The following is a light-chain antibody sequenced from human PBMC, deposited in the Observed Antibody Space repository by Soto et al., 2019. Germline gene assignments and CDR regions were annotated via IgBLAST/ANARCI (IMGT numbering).Light chain of an antibody. Sequence: DIHITHSASSLSSSVADSVAITCRARQNINSYLNWYQQKPGKAPKLLICAASSLQSGVPSRFSGSGSGTDFTLPVSSLQTEDFATYYCHQSYDIPTFGQGTRLEI. CDR3: HQSYDIPT. V-gene: IGKV1-39*01. CDR1: QNINSY. CDR2: AAS. J-gene: IGKJ5*01.